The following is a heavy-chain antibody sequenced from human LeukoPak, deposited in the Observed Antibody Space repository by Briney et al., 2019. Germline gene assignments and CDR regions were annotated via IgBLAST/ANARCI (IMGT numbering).Heavy chain of an antibody. V-gene: IGHV4-39*01. CDR3: ASHHEGITIFGVVRAFDI. CDR1: GVSISSSSYY. J-gene: IGHJ3*02. Sequence: KASETLSLTCTVSGVSISSSSYYWGWIRQPPGKGLEWIGSIYYSGSTYYNPSLKSRVTISVDTSKNQFSLKLSSVTAADTTVYYCASHHEGITIFGVVRAFDIWGQGTMVTVSS. CDR2: IYYSGST. D-gene: IGHD3-3*01.